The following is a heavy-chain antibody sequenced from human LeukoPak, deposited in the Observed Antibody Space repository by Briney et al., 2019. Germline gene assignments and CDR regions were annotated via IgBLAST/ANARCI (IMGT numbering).Heavy chain of an antibody. D-gene: IGHD6-19*01. V-gene: IGHV3-74*01. CDR2: INSDGSST. CDR1: GFTFSSYW. Sequence: GGSLRLSCAAAGFTFSSYWMHWVLQAPGKGLVWVSRINSDGSSTSYADSVKGRFTISRDNAKNTLYLQMNSLRAEDTAVYYCARVLLHSSGWIIPYGMDVWGQGTTVTVSS. CDR3: ARVLLHSSGWIIPYGMDV. J-gene: IGHJ6*02.